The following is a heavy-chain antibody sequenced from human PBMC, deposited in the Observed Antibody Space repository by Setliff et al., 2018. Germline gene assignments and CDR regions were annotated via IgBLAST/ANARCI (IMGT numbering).Heavy chain of an antibody. D-gene: IGHD2-8*01. Sequence: SGGSLRLSCAASGFTFDDYGMSWVRQAPGKGLEWVSGINWNGGSTVYADSVKGRFTISRDNAKNSLYLQMNSLRAEDTALYYCAREYGASPHQTRRNWYFDLWGRGTLVTVSS. J-gene: IGHJ2*01. CDR3: AREYGASPHQTRRNWYFDL. CDR2: INWNGGST. CDR1: GFTFDDYG. V-gene: IGHV3-20*04.